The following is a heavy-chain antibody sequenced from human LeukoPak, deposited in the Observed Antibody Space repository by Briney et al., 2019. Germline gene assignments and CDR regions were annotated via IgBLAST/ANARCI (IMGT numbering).Heavy chain of an antibody. D-gene: IGHD2-2*02. CDR1: GYTFTGYY. CDR3: ARDREAVVPAAIGD. CDR2: IIPIFGTA. J-gene: IGHJ4*02. Sequence: PGASVKVSCKASGYTFTGYYMHWVRQAPGQGLEWMGGIIPIFGTANYAQKFQGRVTITADESTSTAYMELSSLRSEDTAVYYCARDREAVVPAAIGDWGQGTLVTVSS. V-gene: IGHV1-69*13.